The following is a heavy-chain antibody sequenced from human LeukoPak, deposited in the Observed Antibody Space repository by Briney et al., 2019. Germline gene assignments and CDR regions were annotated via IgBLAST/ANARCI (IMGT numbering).Heavy chain of an antibody. Sequence: GGSLRLSCAASGFTISSYWMDWVRQAPGKGLEGGATINKDADKKYYVDSVRGRFTISRDNARNSLNLQMNSLTAEDTAVYYCANIWEFGYWGRGTLVTVPS. D-gene: IGHD1-26*01. J-gene: IGHJ4*02. CDR2: INKDADKK. CDR1: GFTISSYW. CDR3: ANIWEFGY. V-gene: IGHV3-7*01.